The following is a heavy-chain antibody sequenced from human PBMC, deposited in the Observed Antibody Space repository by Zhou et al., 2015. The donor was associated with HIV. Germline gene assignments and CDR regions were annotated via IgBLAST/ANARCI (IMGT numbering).Heavy chain of an antibody. CDR1: GYTFTSYG. D-gene: IGHD1-26*01. V-gene: IGHV1-46*01. CDR3: ARGTQYGIVGSGLDY. Sequence: QVQLVQSGAEVKKPGASVKVSCKASGYTFTSYGISWVRQAPGQGLEWMGIINPSGGSTSYAQKFQGRVTMTRDTSTSTVYMELSSLRSEDTAVYYCARGTQYGIVGSGLDYWGQGTLGHRLL. CDR2: INPSGGST. J-gene: IGHJ4*02.